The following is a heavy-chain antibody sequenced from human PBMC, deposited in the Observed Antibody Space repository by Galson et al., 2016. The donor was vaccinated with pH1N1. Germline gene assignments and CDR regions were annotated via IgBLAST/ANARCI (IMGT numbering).Heavy chain of an antibody. Sequence: SVKVSCKASGYTFTDYYIHWVRQAPRTRLEWMGWINPNSYITKYAQKFQDRVTMTRDTSINTAYMELRGLTSDDTAVYYCARDSKGGIPFHYWGQGTLVTLSS. CDR2: INPNSYIT. J-gene: IGHJ4*02. D-gene: IGHD1-26*01. V-gene: IGHV1-2*02. CDR3: ARDSKGGIPFHY. CDR1: GYTFTDYY.